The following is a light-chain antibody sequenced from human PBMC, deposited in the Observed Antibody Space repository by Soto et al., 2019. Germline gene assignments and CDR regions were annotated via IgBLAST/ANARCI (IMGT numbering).Light chain of an antibody. Sequence: QSVLTQPPSVSGAPGQRVTISCTGSSSNIGAGYDVHWYQQLPGTAPKLLIYGNSHRPSGVPDRFSGSKFGTSASLAITGLQAEDEADYYCQSYDSSLSGSVFGGGTKLTVL. CDR3: QSYDSSLSGSV. CDR2: GNS. CDR1: SSNIGAGYD. V-gene: IGLV1-40*01. J-gene: IGLJ3*02.